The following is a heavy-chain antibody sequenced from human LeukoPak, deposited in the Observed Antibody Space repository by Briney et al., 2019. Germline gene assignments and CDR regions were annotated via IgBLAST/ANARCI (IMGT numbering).Heavy chain of an antibody. V-gene: IGHV1-2*02. J-gene: IGHJ4*02. CDR3: ARGYCSGGSCLDY. CDR1: GYTFTGYY. CDR2: INPHSGGT. D-gene: IGHD2-15*01. Sequence: ASVKVSCKASGYTFTGYYMHWVRLAPGQGLEWMGWINPHSGGTKYAQKFQDRVTMTRDTSISTAYMEVSRLRSDDTAVYYCARGYCSGGSCLDYLGQGTLVTVSS.